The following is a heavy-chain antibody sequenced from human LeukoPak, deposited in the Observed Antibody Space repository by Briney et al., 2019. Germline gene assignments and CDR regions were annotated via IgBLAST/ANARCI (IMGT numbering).Heavy chain of an antibody. CDR3: ARPRWDIVVVTAMPAAFDI. CDR1: GYSFTSYW. Sequence: GESLKISCKGSGYSFTSYWIGWVRQMPGKGLEWMGIIYPGNSDTRYSPSFQGQVTISADKSISTAYLQWSSLKASDTAMYYCARPRWDIVVVTAMPAAFDIWGRGTMVTVSS. J-gene: IGHJ3*02. V-gene: IGHV5-51*01. D-gene: IGHD2-21*02. CDR2: IYPGNSDT.